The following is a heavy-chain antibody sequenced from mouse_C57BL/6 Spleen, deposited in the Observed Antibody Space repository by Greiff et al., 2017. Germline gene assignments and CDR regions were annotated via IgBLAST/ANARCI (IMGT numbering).Heavy chain of an antibody. CDR1: GYTFTSYW. CDR2: IYPGSGST. CDR3: AREVGFHAMDY. V-gene: IGHV1-55*01. D-gene: IGHD1-1*02. J-gene: IGHJ4*01. Sequence: VQLKQPGAELVKPGASVKMSCKASGYTFTSYWITWVKQRPGQGLEWIGDIYPGSGSTNYNEKFKSKATLTVDTSSSTAYMQLSSLTSEDSAVYYCAREVGFHAMDYWGQGTSVTVSS.